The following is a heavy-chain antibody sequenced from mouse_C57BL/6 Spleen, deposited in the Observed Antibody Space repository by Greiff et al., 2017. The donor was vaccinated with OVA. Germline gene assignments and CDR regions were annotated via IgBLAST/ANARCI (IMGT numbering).Heavy chain of an antibody. CDR2: ISYSGST. CDR1: GYSITSGYD. V-gene: IGHV3-1*01. Sequence: EVKLQESGPGMVKPSQSLSLTCTVTGYSITSGYDWHWIRHFPGNKLEWMGYISYSGSTNYKPSLKSRISITHDTSKNHFFLKLKSVTTEDTATYYCARGRLPYYAMDYWGQGTSVTVSS. D-gene: IGHD2-4*01. J-gene: IGHJ4*01. CDR3: ARGRLPYYAMDY.